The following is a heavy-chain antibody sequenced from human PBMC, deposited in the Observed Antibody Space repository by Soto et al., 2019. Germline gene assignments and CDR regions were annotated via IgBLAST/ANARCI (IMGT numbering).Heavy chain of an antibody. J-gene: IGHJ4*01. D-gene: IGHD6-6*01. CDR1: GDSVSSNSGA. CDR2: TYYRSKWFN. Sequence: SQTLSLTCAISGDSVSSNSGAWNWIRQSPSRDLEWLGRTYYRSKWFNDYATSVNGRITINPDTSKNQFSLQLNSVTPEDTAVFYCVRYTSSSRCFVYWGQGTLGSASS. CDR3: VRYTSSSRCFVY. V-gene: IGHV6-1*01.